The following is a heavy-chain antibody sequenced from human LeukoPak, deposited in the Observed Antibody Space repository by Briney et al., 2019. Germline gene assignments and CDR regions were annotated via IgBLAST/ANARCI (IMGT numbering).Heavy chain of an antibody. V-gene: IGHV4-34*01. Sequence: SETLFLTCAVYGGPFSGYYWTWIRQPPGKGLGRIGETNDSGSTNYNPSLKRRVTISVDKSKNQFSLKLSSVTAADTAVYYCARSREAIYYDSSGSIGYSYYYYYYMDVWGKGTTVTVSS. J-gene: IGHJ6*03. CDR3: ARSREAIYYDSSGSIGYSYYYYYYMDV. CDR2: TNDSGST. D-gene: IGHD3-22*01. CDR1: GGPFSGYY.